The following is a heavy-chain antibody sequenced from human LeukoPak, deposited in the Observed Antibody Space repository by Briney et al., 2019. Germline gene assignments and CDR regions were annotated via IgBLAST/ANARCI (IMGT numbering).Heavy chain of an antibody. V-gene: IGHV4-39*07. CDR1: GASISSSSNYF. CDR2: IYYSGNT. Sequence: PSETLSLTCTVSGASISSSSNYFWGWIRQPPGKGLEWIGSIYYSGNTYYNPSLKSRVTISVDTSKNQFSLKLSSVTAADTAVYYCARVWGNYMDVWGKGTTVTVSS. CDR3: ARVWGNYMDV. J-gene: IGHJ6*03. D-gene: IGHD3-16*01.